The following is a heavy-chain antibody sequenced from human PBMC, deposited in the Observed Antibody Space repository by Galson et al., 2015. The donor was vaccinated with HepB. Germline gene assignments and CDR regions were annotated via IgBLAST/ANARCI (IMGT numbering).Heavy chain of an antibody. Sequence: SVKVSCKASGGTFSSYAISWVRQAPGQGLEWMGGIIPIFGTSNYARRFQGRVTITADASTSTAYMELSSLRSEDTAVYYCARSKDRNCTSSSCYFSDSYYYYMDVWDKGTTVTVSS. V-gene: IGHV1-69*13. CDR2: IIPIFGTS. J-gene: IGHJ6*03. CDR1: GGTFSSYA. D-gene: IGHD2-2*01. CDR3: ARSKDRNCTSSSCYFSDSYYYYMDV.